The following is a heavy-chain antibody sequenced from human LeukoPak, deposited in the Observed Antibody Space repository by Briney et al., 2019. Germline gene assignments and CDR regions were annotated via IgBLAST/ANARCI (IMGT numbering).Heavy chain of an antibody. CDR3: ASRGSNDY. J-gene: IGHJ4*02. V-gene: IGHV3-48*01. Sequence: GGSLRLSCAASGFTFSSYSMNWVRQAPGQGLEWVSYISSSSSTIYYADSVKGRFTISRDNAKNSLYLQMNSLRAEDTAVYYCASRGSNDYWGQGTLVTVSS. CDR2: ISSSSSTI. CDR1: GFTFSSYS.